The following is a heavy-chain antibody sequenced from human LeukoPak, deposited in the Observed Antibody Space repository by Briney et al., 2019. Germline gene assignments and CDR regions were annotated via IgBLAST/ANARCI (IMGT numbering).Heavy chain of an antibody. CDR3: ARGPPRYASY. CDR2: IGHSGNS. V-gene: IGHV4-38-2*01. CDR1: GYSISNGYY. D-gene: IGHD2-21*01. J-gene: IGHJ4*02. Sequence: SQTLSLTCAVSGYSISNGYYWAWILQPPGKGLEWVGSIGHSGNSFYNPSLKSRVPISVDTSKNQFSLKLTSVSAVDTAIYYCARGPPRYASYWGQGTLVTVSS.